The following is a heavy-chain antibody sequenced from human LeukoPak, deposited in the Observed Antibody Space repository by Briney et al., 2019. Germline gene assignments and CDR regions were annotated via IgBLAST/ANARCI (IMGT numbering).Heavy chain of an antibody. CDR3: ARVYYYDSSNAFDI. J-gene: IGHJ3*02. CDR1: GFTFSSYS. CDR2: ISSSSSTI. Sequence: GGSLRLSCAASGFTFSSYSMNWVCQAPGKGLEWVSHISSSSSTIYYADSVKGRFTISRDNAKKSLYLQMNSLRDEDTAVYYCARVYYYDSSNAFDIWGQGTMVTVSS. D-gene: IGHD3-22*01. V-gene: IGHV3-48*02.